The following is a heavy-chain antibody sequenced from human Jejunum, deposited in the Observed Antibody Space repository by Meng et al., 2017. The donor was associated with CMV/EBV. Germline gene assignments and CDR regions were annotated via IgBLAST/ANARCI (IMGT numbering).Heavy chain of an antibody. V-gene: IGHV3-15*01. Sequence: EEQLVEAGGGLVKPGGALRLSCEVSGFTFSNAWMSWVRQAPGKGLEWVGRIKSKADGGTTDYAAPVKGRFTISRDDSKNTLYLQMNNLKTEDTAVFYCTTSPRGNYWGQGTLVTVSS. J-gene: IGHJ4*02. CDR1: GFTFSNAW. CDR2: IKSKADGGTT. D-gene: IGHD3-16*01. CDR3: TTSPRGNY.